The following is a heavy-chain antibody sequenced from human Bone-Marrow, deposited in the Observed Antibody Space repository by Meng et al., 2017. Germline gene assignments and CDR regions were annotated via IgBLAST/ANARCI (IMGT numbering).Heavy chain of an antibody. D-gene: IGHD3-10*01. J-gene: IGHJ5*02. CDR2: IYYSGST. CDR3: ARAQVYYYGSGSYYNSPFDP. CDR1: GGSISSGGYY. Sequence: SETLSLTCTVSGGSISSGGYYWSWIRQHPGKGLEWIGYIYYSGSTYYNPSLKSLVTISVDTSKNQFSLKLSSVTAADTAVYYCARAQVYYYGSGSYYNSPFDPWGQGTLVTVSS. V-gene: IGHV4-31*01.